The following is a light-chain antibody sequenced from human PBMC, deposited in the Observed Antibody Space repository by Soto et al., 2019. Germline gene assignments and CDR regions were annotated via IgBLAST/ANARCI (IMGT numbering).Light chain of an antibody. CDR1: QTISSW. CDR3: QQANSFPLT. J-gene: IGKJ4*01. V-gene: IGKV1-5*03. Sequence: DIQMTQSPSTLSGSVGDRVTITCRASQTISSWLAWYQQKPGKAPKLLIYKASTLKSGVPSRFSGSRSGPDFTLTISSLQPEDFATYYCQQANSFPLTFGGGTKVDIK. CDR2: KAS.